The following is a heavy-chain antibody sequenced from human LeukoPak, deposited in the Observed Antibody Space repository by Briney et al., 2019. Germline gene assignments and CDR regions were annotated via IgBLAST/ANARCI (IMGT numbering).Heavy chain of an antibody. D-gene: IGHD1-26*01. Sequence: PSETLSLTCTVSGCSISSYYWSWIRQPPGKGLEWIGYIYDSGSTNYNPSLKSRVTISIDTSKNQFSLKLSSVTAADTAVYYCARHMYSGRYYGTDYWGQGTLVTVSS. CDR1: GCSISSYY. CDR2: IYDSGST. J-gene: IGHJ4*02. CDR3: ARHMYSGRYYGTDY. V-gene: IGHV4-59*08.